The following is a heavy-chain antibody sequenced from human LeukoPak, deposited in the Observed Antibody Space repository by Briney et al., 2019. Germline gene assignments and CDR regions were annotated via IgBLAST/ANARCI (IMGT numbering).Heavy chain of an antibody. Sequence: TGGSLRLSCAASGFTFDDYAMHWVRQAPGKGLEWVSGITWNSGSVGYADSVKGRFTISRDNAKKSLFLQMNSLRAEDMALYYCAKGIGITAAGLDYWGQGTLVSVSS. D-gene: IGHD6-13*01. CDR1: GFTFDDYA. V-gene: IGHV3-9*03. J-gene: IGHJ4*02. CDR2: ITWNSGSV. CDR3: AKGIGITAAGLDY.